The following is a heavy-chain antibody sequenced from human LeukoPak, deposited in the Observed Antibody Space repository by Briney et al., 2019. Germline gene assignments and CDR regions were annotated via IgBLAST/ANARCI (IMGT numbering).Heavy chain of an antibody. CDR2: IKSKTDGRTT. J-gene: IGHJ6*02. CDR3: TTEGYDFWSGYYASGMDV. V-gene: IGHV3-15*01. D-gene: IGHD3-3*01. CDR1: GFTFSNAW. Sequence: PGGSLRLSCAASGFTFSNAWMSWVRQAPGKGLEWVGRIKSKTDGRTTDYAAPVKGRFTISRDDSKNTLYLQMNSLKTEDTAVYYCTTEGYDFWSGYYASGMDVWGQGTTVTVS.